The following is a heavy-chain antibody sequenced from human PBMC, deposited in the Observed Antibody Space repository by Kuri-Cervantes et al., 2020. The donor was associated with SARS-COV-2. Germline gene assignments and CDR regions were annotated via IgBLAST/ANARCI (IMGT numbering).Heavy chain of an antibody. CDR3: ARGVSHIAAAGLYYFDY. CDR1: GYTFTSYY. CDR2: INPSGGST. J-gene: IGHJ4*02. Sequence: ASVKVSCKASGYTFTSYYMHWVRQAPGQGLEWMGIINPSGGSTSYAQKLQGRVTMTRDTSTSTVYMELSSLRSEDTAVYYCARGVSHIAAAGLYYFDYWGQGTLVTVSS. V-gene: IGHV1-46*01. D-gene: IGHD6-13*01.